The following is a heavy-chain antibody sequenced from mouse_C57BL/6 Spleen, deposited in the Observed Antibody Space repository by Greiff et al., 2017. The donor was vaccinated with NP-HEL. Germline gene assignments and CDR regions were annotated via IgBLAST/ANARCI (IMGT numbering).Heavy chain of an antibody. J-gene: IGHJ4*01. Sequence: EVKLEESGGGLVKPGGSLKLSCAASGFTFSSYAMSWVRQTPEKRLEWVATISDGGSYTYYPDNVKGRFTISRDNAKNNLYLQMSHLKSEDTAMYYCARYGNYDAMDYWGQGTSVTVSS. CDR1: GFTFSSYA. D-gene: IGHD2-10*02. CDR3: ARYGNYDAMDY. CDR2: ISDGGSYT. V-gene: IGHV5-4*03.